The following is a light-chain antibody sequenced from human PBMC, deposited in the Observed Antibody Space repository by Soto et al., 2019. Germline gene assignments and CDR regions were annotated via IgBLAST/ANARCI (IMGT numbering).Light chain of an antibody. V-gene: IGKV3-20*01. Sequence: EIVLTQSPGTLSLSPGERVTLSCRASQSVTRSFLAWYQQKPGQAPRLLIYGASSRATGIPDRFSGSGSGTDFTLTISILEPEDFAVYYCHQSGSSPQAFGPGTKVDIK. CDR2: GAS. CDR3: HQSGSSPQA. CDR1: QSVTRSF. J-gene: IGKJ3*01.